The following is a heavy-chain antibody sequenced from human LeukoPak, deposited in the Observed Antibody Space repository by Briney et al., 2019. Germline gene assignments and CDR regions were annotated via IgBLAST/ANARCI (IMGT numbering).Heavy chain of an antibody. Sequence: ASVKVSCKASGYTFTSYGISWVRQAPGQGLEWMGWISAYNGNTNYAQKLQGRVTMTTDTSTSTAYMELRSLRSDDTAVYYCARARPTLRWRDGYNSDYWGQGTLVTVSS. V-gene: IGHV1-18*01. CDR2: ISAYNGNT. CDR3: ARARPTLRWRDGYNSDY. CDR1: GYTFTSYG. J-gene: IGHJ4*02. D-gene: IGHD5-24*01.